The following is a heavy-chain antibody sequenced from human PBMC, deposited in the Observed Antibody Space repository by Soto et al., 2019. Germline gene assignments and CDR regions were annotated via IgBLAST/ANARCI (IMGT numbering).Heavy chain of an antibody. Sequence: HPGGSLRLSCAASQFTFSHFWMTWVRQAPGKGLEWVANIKEDGSEKYYVDSVKARFTISRDSAKNSLYLHMDSLRAEDTAVYYCARLRKGGFCDYWGQGSLVTVSS. CDR1: QFTFSHFW. D-gene: IGHD1-26*01. V-gene: IGHV3-7*03. CDR3: ARLRKGGFCDY. J-gene: IGHJ4*02. CDR2: IKEDGSEK.